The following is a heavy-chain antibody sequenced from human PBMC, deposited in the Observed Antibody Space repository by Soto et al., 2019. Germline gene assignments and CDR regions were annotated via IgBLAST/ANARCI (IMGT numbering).Heavy chain of an antibody. CDR3: ARDPKPYSSSWGYYYYGMDV. Sequence: QVQLVQSGAEVKKPGSSVKVSCKASGGTFSSYAISWVRQAPGQGLEWMGGIIPIFGTANYAQKFQGRVTITADESTSTAYMELSSLRSEDTAVYYCARDPKPYSSSWGYYYYGMDVWGQGTTVTVSS. CDR2: IIPIFGTA. V-gene: IGHV1-69*01. J-gene: IGHJ6*02. D-gene: IGHD6-13*01. CDR1: GGTFSSYA.